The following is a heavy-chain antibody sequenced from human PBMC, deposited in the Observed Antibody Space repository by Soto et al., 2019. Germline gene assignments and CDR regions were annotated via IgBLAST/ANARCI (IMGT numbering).Heavy chain of an antibody. CDR2: ISSSSSYI. Sequence: GGSLRLSCAASGFTFSSYSMNWVRQAPGKGLEWVSSISSSSSYIYYADSVKGRFTISRDNAKNSLYLQMNSLRAEDTAVYYCARPNTAMAPYYFDYWGQGTLVTVSS. CDR3: ARPNTAMAPYYFDY. V-gene: IGHV3-21*01. J-gene: IGHJ4*02. CDR1: GFTFSSYS. D-gene: IGHD5-18*01.